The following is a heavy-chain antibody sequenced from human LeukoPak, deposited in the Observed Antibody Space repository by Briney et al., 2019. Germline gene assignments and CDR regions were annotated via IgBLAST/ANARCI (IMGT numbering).Heavy chain of an antibody. V-gene: IGHV4-61*02. CDR1: GGSISSGSYY. J-gene: IGHJ4*02. CDR3: ARGGGDIVVVPAAPDY. CDR2: IYTSGST. Sequence: SETLSLTCTVSGGSISSGSYYWSWIRQPAGKGLEWIGRIYTSGSTNYNPSLKSRVTISVDTSKNQFSLKLSSVTAADTAVYYCARGGGDIVVVPAAPDYWGQGTLVTVSS. D-gene: IGHD2-2*01.